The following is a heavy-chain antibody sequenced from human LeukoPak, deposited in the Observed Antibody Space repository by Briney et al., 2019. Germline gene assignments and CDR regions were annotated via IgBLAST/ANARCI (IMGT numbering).Heavy chain of an antibody. Sequence: ASVRVSCKASGYTFTGYYVHWVRQAPGQGLEWMGWINPNSGGTNYAQKFQGRVTMTRDTSITTAYMALSRLRSDDTAVYYCARVLGSGNYYYYYYMDVWGKGTTVTVSS. V-gene: IGHV1-2*02. J-gene: IGHJ6*03. CDR1: GYTFTGYY. CDR2: INPNSGGT. D-gene: IGHD7-27*01. CDR3: ARVLGSGNYYYYYYMDV.